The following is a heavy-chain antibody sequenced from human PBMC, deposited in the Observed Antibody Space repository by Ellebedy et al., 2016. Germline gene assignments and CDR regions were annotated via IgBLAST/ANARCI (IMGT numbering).Heavy chain of an antibody. CDR1: GLIVTNAW. CDR3: NTGWAFDD. J-gene: IGHJ3*01. CDR2: IQSGSEGGTA. Sequence: GESLKISXEASGLIVTNAWMTWVRQAPGKGLEWIGRIQSGSEGGTAAYAAPVQGRFIISRDESENKLFLHMNSLRTEDTGIYYCNTGWAFDDWGQGTRVTVSS. V-gene: IGHV3-15*05.